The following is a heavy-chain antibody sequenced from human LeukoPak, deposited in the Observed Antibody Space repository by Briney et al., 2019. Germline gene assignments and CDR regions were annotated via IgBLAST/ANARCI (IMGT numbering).Heavy chain of an antibody. D-gene: IGHD3-16*01. J-gene: IGHJ5*02. CDR2: ISPGDSGI. V-gene: IGHV5-51*01. CDR3: AAGGASAP. Sequence: GESLQISCKGSGYSFTNFWIGWVRQMPGKGLEWMGVISPGDSGIRYSPSFQGQVTISVDKSISTAYLQWSSLKASDSAMYYCAAGGASAPWGQGTLVTVSS. CDR1: GYSFTNFW.